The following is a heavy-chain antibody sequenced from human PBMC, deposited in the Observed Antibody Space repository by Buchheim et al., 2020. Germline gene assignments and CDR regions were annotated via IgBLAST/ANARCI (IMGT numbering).Heavy chain of an antibody. Sequence: EVQLLESGGGLVQPGGSLRLSCAASGFTFSSYAMSWVRQAPGKGLEWVSAVSGSGGSTFYADSMKGRFTVSRANSKNTVYLQMNSLRAADTAIYYCAKVLSRRYFDYWGQGTL. V-gene: IGHV3-23*01. CDR2: VSGSGGST. J-gene: IGHJ4*02. CDR3: AKVLSRRYFDY. CDR1: GFTFSSYA. D-gene: IGHD3-16*02.